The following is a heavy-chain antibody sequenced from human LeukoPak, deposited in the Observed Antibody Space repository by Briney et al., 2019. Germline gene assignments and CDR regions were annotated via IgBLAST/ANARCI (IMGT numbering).Heavy chain of an antibody. J-gene: IGHJ4*02. D-gene: IGHD1-26*01. V-gene: IGHV4-34*01. CDR1: GGSFSGYC. Sequence: SETLSLTCAVYGGSFSGYCWSWIRQPPGKGLEWIGEINHSGSTNYNPSLKSRVTISVDTSKNQFSLKLSSVTAADTAVYYCARKRVGATRGLDYWGQGTLVTVSS. CDR2: INHSGST. CDR3: ARKRVGATRGLDY.